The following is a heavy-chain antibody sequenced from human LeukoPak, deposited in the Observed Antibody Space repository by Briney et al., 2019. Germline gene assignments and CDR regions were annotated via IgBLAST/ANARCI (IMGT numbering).Heavy chain of an antibody. Sequence: PGGSLRLSCAASGFTFSSYGMHWGRQAPGKGREGGSYIDSSSSTIYYADSVKGRFTVSRDNAKNSLDLQMNSLRSEDTAVYYCVRDRGISFYFDYWGQGTLVTVSS. V-gene: IGHV3-48*01. CDR2: IDSSSSTI. CDR3: VRDRGISFYFDY. J-gene: IGHJ4*02. CDR1: GFTFSSYG. D-gene: IGHD3-16*02.